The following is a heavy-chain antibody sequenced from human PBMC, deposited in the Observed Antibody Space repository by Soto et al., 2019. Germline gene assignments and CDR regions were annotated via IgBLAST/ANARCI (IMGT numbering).Heavy chain of an antibody. CDR1: GFTFSSYW. J-gene: IGHJ4*02. V-gene: IGHV3-74*01. CDR2: TSSDGSST. CDR3: ARVHYFPGIGTDY. Sequence: EVQLVESGGGLVQPGGSLRLSCAASGFTFSSYWMHWVRQAPGKGLVWVSRTSSDGSSTSYADSVRGRFTTSRDNAKNTLYLQMDSLRAEDTAVYYCARVHYFPGIGTDYWGQGILVTGSS. D-gene: IGHD6-13*01.